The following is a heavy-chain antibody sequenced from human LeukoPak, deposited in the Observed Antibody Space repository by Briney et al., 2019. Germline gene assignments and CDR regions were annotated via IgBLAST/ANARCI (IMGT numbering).Heavy chain of an antibody. V-gene: IGHV2-5*02. CDR3: AHSHLLLWFGTNWFDP. J-gene: IGHJ5*02. CDR2: IYWDDDK. D-gene: IGHD3-10*01. Sequence: ESGPTLVKPTQTLTLTCTFSGFSLSTSRVGVGWIRQPPGKALEWLALIYWDDDKRYSPSLKSRLTITKDTSKNQVVLTMTNMDPVDTATYYCAHSHLLLWFGTNWFDPWGQGTLVTVSS. CDR1: GFSLSTSRVG.